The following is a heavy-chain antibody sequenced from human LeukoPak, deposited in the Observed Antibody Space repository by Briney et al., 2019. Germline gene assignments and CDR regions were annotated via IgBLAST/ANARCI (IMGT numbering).Heavy chain of an antibody. CDR3: AKSTTGS. D-gene: IGHD1-1*01. CDR2: ISYDGSNK. CDR1: RFTFSSYS. V-gene: IGHV3-30*18. J-gene: IGHJ4*02. Sequence: GGSLRLSCAASRFTFSSYSMHWVRQAPGKGLEWVAVISYDGSNKYYADSVKGRFTISRDNSKNTLYLQMNSLRAEDTAVYHCAKSTTGSWGQGTLVTVSS.